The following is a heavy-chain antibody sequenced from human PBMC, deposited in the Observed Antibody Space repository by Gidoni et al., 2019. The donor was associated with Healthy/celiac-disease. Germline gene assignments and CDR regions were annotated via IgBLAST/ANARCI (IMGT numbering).Heavy chain of an antibody. Sequence: QLQRVEPGGGLVMPGGSLSLSCAASVFTFSDYYMSWIRQAPGKGLEWVSYISSSGSTIYYADSVKGRFTISRDNAKNSLYLQMNSQRAEDTAVYYCAKSGDHGGNDYWGQGTLVTVSS. CDR1: VFTFSDYY. V-gene: IGHV3-11*01. J-gene: IGHJ4*02. D-gene: IGHD2-15*01. CDR2: ISSSGSTI. CDR3: AKSGDHGGNDY.